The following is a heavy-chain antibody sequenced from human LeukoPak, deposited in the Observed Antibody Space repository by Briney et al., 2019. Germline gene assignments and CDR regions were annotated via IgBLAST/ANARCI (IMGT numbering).Heavy chain of an antibody. V-gene: IGHV1-18*04. J-gene: IGHJ5*02. CDR1: GYTFTGYY. Sequence: RASVKVSCKASGYTFTGYYMHWVRQAPGQGLEWMGWISAYNGNTNYAQKLQGRVTMTTDTSTSTAYMELSRLRSDDTAVYYCARVWWHTNWFDPWGQGTLVTVSS. D-gene: IGHD4/OR15-4a*01. CDR2: ISAYNGNT. CDR3: ARVWWHTNWFDP.